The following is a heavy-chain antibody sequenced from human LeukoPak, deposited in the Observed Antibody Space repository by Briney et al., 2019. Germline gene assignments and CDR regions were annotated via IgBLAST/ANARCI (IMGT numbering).Heavy chain of an antibody. Sequence: ASVKVSCKASGGTFSSFAISWVRQAPGQGLEWMGRIIPILGIANYAQKLQGRVTITADKSTSTAYMELSSLRSEDTAVYYCARLTYYYDSSGYTDWGQGTLVTVSS. CDR1: GGTFSSFA. CDR3: ARLTYYYDSSGYTD. CDR2: IIPILGIA. V-gene: IGHV1-69*04. J-gene: IGHJ4*02. D-gene: IGHD3-22*01.